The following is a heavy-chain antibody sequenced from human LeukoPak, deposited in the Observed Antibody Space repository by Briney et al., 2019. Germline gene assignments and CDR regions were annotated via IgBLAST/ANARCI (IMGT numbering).Heavy chain of an antibody. CDR3: ATGFGYSGRYYFDY. J-gene: IGHJ4*02. D-gene: IGHD1-26*01. V-gene: IGHV1-24*01. CDR1: GYTLTELS. Sequence: ASVKVSCKDSGYTLTELSIHWVRQAPGKGLEWMGGFYPEDGETDYAQKLQVRVTMTADTSPDTAYMELSSLRSEDTAVYYCATGFGYSGRYYFDYWGQGTLVTVSS. CDR2: FYPEDGET.